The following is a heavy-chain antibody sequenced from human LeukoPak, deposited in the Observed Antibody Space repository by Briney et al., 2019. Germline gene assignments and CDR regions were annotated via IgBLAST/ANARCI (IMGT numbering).Heavy chain of an antibody. Sequence: ASVKVSCEASGYTFTSYAMNWVRQAPGQGLEWMGWINTNTGNPTYAQGFTGRFVFSLDTSVSTAYLQISSLKAEDTAVYYCARVFGIAATPGYYGMDVWGQGTTVTVSS. D-gene: IGHD2-15*01. J-gene: IGHJ6*02. V-gene: IGHV7-4-1*02. CDR1: GYTFTSYA. CDR3: ARVFGIAATPGYYGMDV. CDR2: INTNTGNP.